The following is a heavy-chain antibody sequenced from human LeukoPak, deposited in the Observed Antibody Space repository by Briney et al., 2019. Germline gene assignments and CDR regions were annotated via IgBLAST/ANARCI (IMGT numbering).Heavy chain of an antibody. CDR1: GYTFTSYD. V-gene: IGHV1-8*01. CDR3: ARGRGQQWLVEGESDY. D-gene: IGHD6-19*01. CDR2: MNPNSGNT. J-gene: IGHJ4*02. Sequence: ASVKVSCKASGYTFTSYDINRVRQATGQGLEWMGWMNPNSGNTGYAQKFQGRVTMTRDTSISTAYMELSSLRSDDTAVYYCARGRGQQWLVEGESDYWGQGTLVTVSS.